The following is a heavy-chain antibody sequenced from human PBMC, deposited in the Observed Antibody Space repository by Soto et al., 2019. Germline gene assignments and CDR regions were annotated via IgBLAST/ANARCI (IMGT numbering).Heavy chain of an antibody. V-gene: IGHV3-74*01. D-gene: IGHD3-10*01. CDR2: ITSDGSST. J-gene: IGHJ6*02. CDR3: VRDFPGDGMDV. Sequence: EVQLVESGGGLVQPGGSLRLSCAASGFTFSSDWIHWVRQAPGKGLMWVSHITSDGSSTAYADSVKGRFTISRDNAKNTLYRQMNSLRVEDTAVYYCVRDFPGDGMDVWGQGTTVTVSS. CDR1: GFTFSSDW.